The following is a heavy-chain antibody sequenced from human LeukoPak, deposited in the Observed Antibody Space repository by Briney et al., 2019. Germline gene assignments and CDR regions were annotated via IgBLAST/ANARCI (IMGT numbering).Heavy chain of an antibody. CDR3: ARGIANVYYYSYYFDY. CDR2: IYYSGST. D-gene: IGHD3-16*01. CDR1: GGFISSSSYY. V-gene: IGHV4-39*01. Sequence: KASETLSLTCTVSGGFISSSSYYWGWIRQPPGKGLEWIGSIYYSGSTYYNPSLKSRVTISVDTSKNQFSLKLSSVTAADTAVYYCARGIANVYYYSYYFDYWGQGTLVTVSS. J-gene: IGHJ4*02.